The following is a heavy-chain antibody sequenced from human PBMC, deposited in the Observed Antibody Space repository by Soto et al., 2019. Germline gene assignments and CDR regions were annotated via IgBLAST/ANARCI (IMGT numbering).Heavy chain of an antibody. Sequence: VASVKVSCKASGYTFTGYYMHWVRQAPGQGLEWMGWINPNSGGTNYAQKFQGRVTMTRDTSISTAYMELSRLRSDDTAVYYCANINYYGSGSYYYYYGMDVWGQGTTVTVSS. V-gene: IGHV1-2*02. CDR3: ANINYYGSGSYYYYYGMDV. CDR1: GYTFTGYY. D-gene: IGHD3-10*01. J-gene: IGHJ6*02. CDR2: INPNSGGT.